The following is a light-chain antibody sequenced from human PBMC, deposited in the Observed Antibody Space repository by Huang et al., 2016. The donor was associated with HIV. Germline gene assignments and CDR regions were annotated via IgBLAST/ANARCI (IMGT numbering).Light chain of an antibody. J-gene: IGKJ5*01. CDR3: QQANSFSIT. V-gene: IGKV1-12*01. CDR2: AAS. CDR1: QDISTW. Sequence: DIQMTQSPSSVSASVGDRVTISCRASQDISTWLAWYQQKPGKAPKVLIYAASSLQTGVPSSFSGSGSGTDFTLTISSLQPEDFATYYCQQANSFSITFGQGTRLEIK.